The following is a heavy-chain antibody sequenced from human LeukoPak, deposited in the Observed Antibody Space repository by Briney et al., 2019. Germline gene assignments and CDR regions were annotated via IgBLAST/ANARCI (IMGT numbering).Heavy chain of an antibody. D-gene: IGHD6-19*01. J-gene: IGHJ4*02. CDR3: AKDLGGWPYYFDY. V-gene: IGHV3-21*04. CDR1: GFTFSSYS. Sequence: GGSLRLSCAASGFTFSSYSMNWVRQAPGKGLEWVSSISSSSSYIYYADSVKGRFTISRDNAKNSLYLQMNSLRAEDTAVYYCAKDLGGWPYYFDYWGQGTLVTVSS. CDR2: ISSSSSYI.